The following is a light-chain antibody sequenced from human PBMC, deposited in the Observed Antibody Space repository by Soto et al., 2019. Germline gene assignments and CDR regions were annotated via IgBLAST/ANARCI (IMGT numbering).Light chain of an antibody. CDR3: QQRHMWPIT. V-gene: IGKV3-11*01. J-gene: IGKJ5*01. CDR2: DAY. CDR1: QSFRGL. Sequence: VLTQSPVTLSLSPGERATLYCRASQSFRGLLAWYQQKPGQAPRLLIYDAYNRATGIPPRFSGSGSGTDFTLTISSLEPEDSAVYYCQQRHMWPITFGQGTRLEIK.